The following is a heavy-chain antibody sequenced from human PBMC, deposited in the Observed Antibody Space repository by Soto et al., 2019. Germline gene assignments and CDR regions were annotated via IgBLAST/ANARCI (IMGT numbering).Heavy chain of an antibody. D-gene: IGHD3-10*01. Sequence: QVQLVESGGGVVQPGRSLRLSCAASGFTFSSYGMHWVRQAPGKGLEWVAVIWYDGSNKYYADSVKGRFTISRDNSKNTLYLQMHRLRAEDTAVYYCARMGDVLLWFGEGLLDYWGQGTLVTVSS. J-gene: IGHJ4*02. CDR2: IWYDGSNK. V-gene: IGHV3-33*01. CDR3: ARMGDVLLWFGEGLLDY. CDR1: GFTFSSYG.